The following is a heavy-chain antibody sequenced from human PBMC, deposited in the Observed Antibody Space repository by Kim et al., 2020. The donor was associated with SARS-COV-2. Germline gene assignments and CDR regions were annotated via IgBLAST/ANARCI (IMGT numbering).Heavy chain of an antibody. CDR1: GFTFSNYS. CDR2: ISGNSNTI. CDR3: ARLASVRGGNPSQ. J-gene: IGHJ4*02. D-gene: IGHD2-15*01. V-gene: IGHV3-48*04. Sequence: GGSLRLSCVASGFTFSNYSINWVRQAPGKGLEWVSIISGNSNTIYYADSVKGRFTISRDNRKNSLYLRMNSLRAEDTAVYYCARLASVRGGNPSQWGQGTLVTVSS.